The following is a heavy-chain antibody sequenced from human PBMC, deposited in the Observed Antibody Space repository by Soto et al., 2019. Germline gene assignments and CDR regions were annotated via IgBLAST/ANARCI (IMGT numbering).Heavy chain of an antibody. CDR1: GGSISSYY. CDR2: IYYSGST. CDR3: ARAYGDYVFDY. Sequence: SETMSLTCTVSGGSISSYYWSWIRKPPGKGLEWIGYIYYSGSTNYNPSLKSRVTISVDTSKNQFSLKLSSVTAADTAVYYCARAYGDYVFDYWGQGTLVTVSS. D-gene: IGHD4-17*01. V-gene: IGHV4-59*01. J-gene: IGHJ4*02.